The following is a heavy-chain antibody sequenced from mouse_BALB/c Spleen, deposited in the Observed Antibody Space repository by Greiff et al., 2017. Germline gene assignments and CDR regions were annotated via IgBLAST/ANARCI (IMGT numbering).Heavy chain of an antibody. CDR3: ARAYGYDWYFDV. CDR1: GYSITSDYA. D-gene: IGHD2-2*01. Sequence: EVKLEESGPGLVKPSQSLSLTCTVTGYSITSDYAWNWIRQFPGNKLEWMGYISYSGSTSYNPSLKSRISITRDTSKNQFFLQLNSVTTEDTATYYCARAYGYDWYFDVWGAGTTVTVSS. V-gene: IGHV3-2*02. J-gene: IGHJ1*01. CDR2: ISYSGST.